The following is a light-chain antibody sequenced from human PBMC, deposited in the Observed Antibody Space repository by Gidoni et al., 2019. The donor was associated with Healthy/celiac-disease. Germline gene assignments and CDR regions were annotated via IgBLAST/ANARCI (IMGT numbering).Light chain of an antibody. CDR1: HNIRPY. Sequence: DIHMTKSPSSLSASVGDIVTITGRASHNIRPYLKWYQQKPGEAPTLLINTAVIFERGAPSMFSGSGSGTDFTLSISRLQPEYSATYYCQQTYSSATFXPXTKVEIK. CDR2: TAV. J-gene: IGKJ3*01. V-gene: IGKV1-39*01. CDR3: QQTYSSAT.